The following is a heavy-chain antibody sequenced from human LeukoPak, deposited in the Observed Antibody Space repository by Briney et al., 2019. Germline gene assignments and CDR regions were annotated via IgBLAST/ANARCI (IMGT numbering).Heavy chain of an antibody. D-gene: IGHD4-23*01. CDR1: GFTFGDYG. CDR3: ARIVVTLGTFDY. Sequence: GSGGSLRLSCAASGFTFGDYGMSWVRQAPGKGLEWVSGLTWNGGSTGYADSVKGRFTISRDNANNSLYLQMNSLRAEDTAVYYCARIVVTLGTFDYWGQGTLVTVSS. CDR2: LTWNGGST. J-gene: IGHJ4*02. V-gene: IGHV3-20*04.